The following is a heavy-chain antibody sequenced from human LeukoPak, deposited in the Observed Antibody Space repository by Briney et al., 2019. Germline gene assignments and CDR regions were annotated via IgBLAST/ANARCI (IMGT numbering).Heavy chain of an antibody. D-gene: IGHD5-24*01. CDR2: ISSDGGST. V-gene: IGHV3-64*02. Sequence: GGSLRLSCVASGFISSGFAMHWVRQAPGKGLEYVSAISSDGGSTYYADSVNGRFTISRDNSKNTLYLQMGSLRTEDMAVYYCARDWGRDGLGPFDYWGQGTLVTVSS. CDR3: ARDWGRDGLGPFDY. CDR1: GFISSGFA. J-gene: IGHJ4*02.